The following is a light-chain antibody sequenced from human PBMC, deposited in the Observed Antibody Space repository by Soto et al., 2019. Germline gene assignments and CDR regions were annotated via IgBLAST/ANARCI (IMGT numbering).Light chain of an antibody. J-gene: IGKJ2*02. V-gene: IGKV1-5*01. CDR2: DVS. Sequence: DIQMTQSPSTLSASVGDRVTITCRASQRISGCLAWYQQKPGKAPKFLIYDVSSLESGVPSRFSGSRSGTKFTLMIAGLQPEDIATCYCQRFNNYPRTFGQGTKLDIK. CDR3: QRFNNYPRT. CDR1: QRISGC.